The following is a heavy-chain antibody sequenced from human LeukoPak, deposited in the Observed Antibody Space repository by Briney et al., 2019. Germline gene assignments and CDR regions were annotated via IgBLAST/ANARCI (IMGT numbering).Heavy chain of an antibody. V-gene: IGHV5-51*01. CDR3: ARLGFLEDTRIDY. Sequence: GESLKISCKGSGYSFTSYWIGWVRQMPGKGLEWMGIIYPGDSDTRYSPSFQGQVTISADKSISTAYLQWSGLKASDTAMYYCARLGFLEDTRIDYWGQGTLVTVSS. J-gene: IGHJ4*02. D-gene: IGHD2-15*01. CDR2: IYPGDSDT. CDR1: GYSFTSYW.